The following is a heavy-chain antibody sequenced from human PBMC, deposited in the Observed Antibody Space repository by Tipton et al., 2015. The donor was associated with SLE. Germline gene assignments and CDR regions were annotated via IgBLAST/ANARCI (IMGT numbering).Heavy chain of an antibody. CDR3: ARHLGASFDF. V-gene: IGHV4-31*02. J-gene: IGHJ4*01. CDR2: IHDSGAT. Sequence: TWIRQHPGKGLEWIGYIHDSGATFYNPSLRSRSAISVDTSQNQFSLRLTSVTAADTAVYYCARHLGASFDFWGQGILVTVSS.